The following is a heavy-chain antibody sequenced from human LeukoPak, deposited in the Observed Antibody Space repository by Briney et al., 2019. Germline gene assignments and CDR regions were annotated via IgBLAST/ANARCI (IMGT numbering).Heavy chain of an antibody. D-gene: IGHD2-15*01. CDR1: GYTFTSYY. CDR2: INPSGGST. Sequence: ASVKVSCKASGYTFTSYYMHWVRQAPGQGLEWMGIINPSGGSTSYAQKFQGRVTMTRDMSTSTVYMELSSLRSEDTAVYYCARGYCSGGSCGGNNWFDPWGQGTLVTVSS. J-gene: IGHJ5*02. V-gene: IGHV1-46*01. CDR3: ARGYCSGGSCGGNNWFDP.